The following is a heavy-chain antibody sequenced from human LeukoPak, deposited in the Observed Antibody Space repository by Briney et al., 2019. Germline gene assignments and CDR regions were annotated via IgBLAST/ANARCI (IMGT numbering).Heavy chain of an antibody. Sequence: GGSLRLSCAASGFTFDDYAMHWVRQAPGKGLEWVSLTSGDGGSTYYADSVKGRFTISRDNSKNSLYLQMNSLRTEDTALYYCAKDIGSDLAVAGGVDYWGQGTLVTVSS. CDR3: AKDIGSDLAVAGGVDY. V-gene: IGHV3-43*02. CDR1: GFTFDDYA. J-gene: IGHJ4*02. D-gene: IGHD6-19*01. CDR2: TSGDGGST.